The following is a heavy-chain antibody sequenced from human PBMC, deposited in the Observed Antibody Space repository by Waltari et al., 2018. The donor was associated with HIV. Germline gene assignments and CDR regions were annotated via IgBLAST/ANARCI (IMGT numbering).Heavy chain of an antibody. CDR1: GYKFIDHY. V-gene: IGHV1-2*06. Sequence: QVQLVQSGTEVEKPGASVKVSCEASGYKFIDHYIHWMRQAPGQGPEWMGRINPNSGDTVSAQKFQGRVAMTRDIAVNTVYMELTNLISDDTAVYYCARDHWKIEGEDYSLLYFEYWGQGTLVTVSS. J-gene: IGHJ4*02. CDR2: INPNSGDT. D-gene: IGHD4-4*01. CDR3: ARDHWKIEGEDYSLLYFEY.